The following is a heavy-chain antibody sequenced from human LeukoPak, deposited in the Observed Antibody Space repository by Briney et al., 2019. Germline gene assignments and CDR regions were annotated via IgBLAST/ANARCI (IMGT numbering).Heavy chain of an antibody. V-gene: IGHV1-18*01. CDR2: ISAYNGNT. CDR3: ARDSPYRGEQWLADGMDV. J-gene: IGHJ6*02. CDR1: GYTFTSYG. Sequence: GASVKVSCKASGYTFTSYGISWVRQAPGRGLEWMGWISAYNGNTNYAQKLQGRVTMTTDTSTSTAYMELRSLRSDDTAVYYCARDSPYRGEQWLADGMDVWGQGTTVTVSS. D-gene: IGHD6-19*01.